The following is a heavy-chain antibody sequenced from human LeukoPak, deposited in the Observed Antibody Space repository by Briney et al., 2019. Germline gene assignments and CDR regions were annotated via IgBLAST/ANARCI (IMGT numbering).Heavy chain of an antibody. Sequence: PSETLSLTCIVSGYSISSGYYWGWIRQPPGKGLEWIGNLYHSGSTYYNPSLRSRATISGDTSKNQFSLSLSSVTAADTAVYYYARECSSTTCYAWSFDPWGQGTLVTVSS. V-gene: IGHV4-38-2*02. CDR1: GYSISSGYY. CDR3: ARECSSTTCYAWSFDP. D-gene: IGHD2-2*01. CDR2: LYHSGST. J-gene: IGHJ5*02.